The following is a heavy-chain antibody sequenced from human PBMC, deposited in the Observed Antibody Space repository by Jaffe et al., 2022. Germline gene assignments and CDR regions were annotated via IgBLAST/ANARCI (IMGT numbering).Heavy chain of an antibody. CDR1: GGSISSGSYY. D-gene: IGHD3-9*01. V-gene: IGHV4-61*02. Sequence: QVQLQESGPGLVKPSQTLSLTCTVSGGSISSGSYYWSWIRQPAGKGLEWIGRIYTSGSTNYNPSLKSRVTISVDTSKNQFSLKLSSVTAADTAVYYCARDQSDYDILTGYYSPYYYMDVWGKGTTVTVSS. J-gene: IGHJ6*03. CDR3: ARDQSDYDILTGYYSPYYYMDV. CDR2: IYTSGST.